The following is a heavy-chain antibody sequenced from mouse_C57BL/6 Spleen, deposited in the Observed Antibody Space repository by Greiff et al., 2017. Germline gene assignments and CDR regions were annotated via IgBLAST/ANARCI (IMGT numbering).Heavy chain of an antibody. V-gene: IGHV5-9-1*02. D-gene: IGHD2-10*02. CDR1: GFTFSSYA. Sequence: EVKLVESGEGLVKPGGSLKLSCAASGFTFSSYAMSWVRQTPEKRLEWVAYISSGGDYIYYADTVKGRFTISRDNARNTLYLQMSSLKSEDTAMYYCTREGVSWFAYWGQGTLVTVSA. CDR2: ISSGGDYI. CDR3: TREGVSWFAY. J-gene: IGHJ3*01.